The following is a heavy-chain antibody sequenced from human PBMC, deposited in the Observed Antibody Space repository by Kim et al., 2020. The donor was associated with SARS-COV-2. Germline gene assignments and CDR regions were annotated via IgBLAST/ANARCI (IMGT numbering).Heavy chain of an antibody. CDR1: GYSFTSYW. Sequence: GESLKISCKGSGYSFTSYWIGWVRQMPGKGLEWMGIIYPGDSDTRYSPSFQGQVTISADKSISTAYLQWSSLKASDTAMYYCARHASVTMVRGHYYYYYGMDVWGQGTTVTVSS. CDR3: ARHASVTMVRGHYYYYYGMDV. J-gene: IGHJ6*02. D-gene: IGHD3-10*01. CDR2: IYPGDSDT. V-gene: IGHV5-51*01.